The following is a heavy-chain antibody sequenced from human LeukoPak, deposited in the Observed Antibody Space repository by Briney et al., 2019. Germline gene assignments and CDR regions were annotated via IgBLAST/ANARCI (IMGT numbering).Heavy chain of an antibody. J-gene: IGHJ4*02. D-gene: IGHD6-6*01. CDR1: GGSXSSSXXY. CDR2: IYYSGST. Sequence: LXXXXSGGSXSSSXXYWGWXRXPPXXGLXWXGSIYYSGSTYYNPSLKSRVTISVDTSKNQFSLKLSSVTAADTAVYYCARHQPNRIAAAFDYWGQGTLVTVSS. CDR3: ARHQPNRIAAAFDY. V-gene: IGHV4-39*01.